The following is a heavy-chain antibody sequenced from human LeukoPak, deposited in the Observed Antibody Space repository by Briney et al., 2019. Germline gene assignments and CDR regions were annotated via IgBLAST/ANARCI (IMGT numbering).Heavy chain of an antibody. D-gene: IGHD2-15*01. J-gene: IGHJ4*02. CDR1: GYTFTSYD. CDR2: MNPNSGNT. CDR3: ARVRRSCSGGSCYSFNY. Sequence: ASAKVSCKASGYTFTSYDINRVRQATGQGLEWTGWMNPNSGNTGSAKKFQGRVTMTRNTSISTAYMELSSLRSEDMAVYYCARVRRSCSGGSCYSFNYWGQGTLVTVSS. V-gene: IGHV1-8*01.